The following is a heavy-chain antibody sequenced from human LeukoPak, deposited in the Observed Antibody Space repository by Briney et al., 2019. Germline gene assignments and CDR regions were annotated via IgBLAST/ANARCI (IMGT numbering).Heavy chain of an antibody. J-gene: IGHJ4*02. CDR3: ARPSKYCSSTSCYTQFDY. Sequence: SQTLSLTCTVSGGSITIGAYYWGWIRQPPGKGLEWIGSIYYSGSTHYTPSLKSRVPISVDTPKNPFSLKLSSVTAADTAVYYCARPSKYCSSTSCYTQFDYWGQGTLVTVSS. V-gene: IGHV4-39*01. D-gene: IGHD2-2*02. CDR1: GGSITIGAYY. CDR2: IYYSGST.